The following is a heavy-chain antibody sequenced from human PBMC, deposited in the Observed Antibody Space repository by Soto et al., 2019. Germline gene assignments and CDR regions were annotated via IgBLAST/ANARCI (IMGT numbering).Heavy chain of an antibody. D-gene: IGHD3-3*01. Sequence: SGPTLVNPTQTLTLTCTFSGFSLSTSGVGVGWIRQPPGKALEWLALIYWDDDKRYSPSLKSRLTITKDTSKNQVVLTMTNMDPVDTATYYCAHRGTYYDFWSGSPPRGMDVWGQGTTVTVSS. CDR1: GFSLSTSGVG. CDR3: AHRGTYYDFWSGSPPRGMDV. V-gene: IGHV2-5*02. CDR2: IYWDDDK. J-gene: IGHJ6*02.